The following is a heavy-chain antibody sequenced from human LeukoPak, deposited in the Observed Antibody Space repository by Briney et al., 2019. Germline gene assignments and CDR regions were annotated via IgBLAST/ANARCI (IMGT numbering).Heavy chain of an antibody. Sequence: SETLSLTCTVSGGSISSYYWSWIRQPPGKGLEWIGYIYYSGSTNYNPSLKSRVTISVDTSKNQFSLKLSSVTAADTAVYYCARAGPYYDSSGYYYYGMDVWGQGTTVTVSS. CDR3: ARAGPYYDSSGYYYYGMDV. V-gene: IGHV4-59*01. CDR1: GGSISSYY. CDR2: IYYSGST. J-gene: IGHJ6*02. D-gene: IGHD3-22*01.